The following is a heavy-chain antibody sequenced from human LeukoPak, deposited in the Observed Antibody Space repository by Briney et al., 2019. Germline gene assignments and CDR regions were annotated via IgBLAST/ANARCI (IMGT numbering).Heavy chain of an antibody. CDR3: ASIPYYDFWSGYYAPSYFDY. CDR1: GGSISSGDYY. V-gene: IGHV4-30-4*08. CDR2: IYYSGST. Sequence: SQTLSLTCTVSGGSISSGDYYWSWIRQPPGKGLEWIGYIYYSGSTYYNPSLKSRVTISVDTSKNQFSLKLSSVTAADTAVYYCASIPYYDFWSGYYAPSYFDYWSQGTLVTVSS. J-gene: IGHJ4*02. D-gene: IGHD3-3*01.